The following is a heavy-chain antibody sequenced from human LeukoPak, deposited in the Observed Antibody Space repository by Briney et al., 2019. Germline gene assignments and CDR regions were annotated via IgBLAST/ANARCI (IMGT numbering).Heavy chain of an antibody. CDR1: GYTFTSYG. Sequence: ASVKVSCKASGYTFTSYGISWVRQAPGQGLEWMGWISAYNGNTNYAQKLQGRVTMTTDTSTSTAYMELRSLRSDDTAVYYCARVGGGWSLSGASYYYYYMDVWGKGTTVTVSS. CDR3: ARVGGGWSLSGASYYYYYMDV. CDR2: ISAYNGNT. V-gene: IGHV1-18*01. J-gene: IGHJ6*03. D-gene: IGHD6-19*01.